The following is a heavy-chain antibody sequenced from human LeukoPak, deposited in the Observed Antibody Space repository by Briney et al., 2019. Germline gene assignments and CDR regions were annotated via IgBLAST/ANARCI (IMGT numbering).Heavy chain of an antibody. D-gene: IGHD3-9*01. Sequence: GGSLRLSCAASGFTFSTYAMSWVRQAPGKGLEWVSSISGSGGSTYYADSVKGRFTISRDNSNNTLYLEMNSLRVEDTAVYYCARGLDAFDPWGQGTLVTVSS. CDR3: ARGLDAFDP. J-gene: IGHJ5*02. CDR2: ISGSGGST. V-gene: IGHV3-23*01. CDR1: GFTFSTYA.